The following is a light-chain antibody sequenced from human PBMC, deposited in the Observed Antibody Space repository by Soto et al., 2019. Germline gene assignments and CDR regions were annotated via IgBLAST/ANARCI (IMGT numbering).Light chain of an antibody. Sequence: QSALTQPPSASGSPGPSVTISCTGTSSDVGGYEYVSWYQQHPGKAPKLMIYEVNKRPQRVPDRFSGSKSGNTASLTVSGRKAEDEADYYCSSYAGSNNFVLFGGGTKLNVL. CDR2: EVN. CDR1: SSDVGGYEY. V-gene: IGLV2-8*01. J-gene: IGLJ2*01. CDR3: SSYAGSNNFVL.